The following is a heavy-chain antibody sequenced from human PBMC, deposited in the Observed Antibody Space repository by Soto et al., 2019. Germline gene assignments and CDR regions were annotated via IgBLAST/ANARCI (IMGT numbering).Heavy chain of an antibody. CDR3: TRDLGPTVAAGSDY. CDR2: ISSRSSYI. V-gene: IGHV3-21*01. J-gene: IGHJ4*02. Sequence: PGGSLRLSCAASGFTFSTYSMNWVRQAPGKGLEWVSSISSRSSYIFYADSVKGRFTISRDDSKHSLYLQMNSLRAEDTALYYCTRDLGPTVAAGSDYWGQGILVTVSS. CDR1: GFTFSTYS. D-gene: IGHD4-17*01.